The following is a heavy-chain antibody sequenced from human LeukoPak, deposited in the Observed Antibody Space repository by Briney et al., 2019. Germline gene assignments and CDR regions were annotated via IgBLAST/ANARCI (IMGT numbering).Heavy chain of an antibody. D-gene: IGHD3-10*01. CDR3: TSRSYYTGGLDY. CDR1: GFTFSSYA. Sequence: GRSLRLSCAASGFTFSSYAMHWVRQAPGKGLEWVGRIKSKTDGGTTDYAAPVKGRFTISRDDSKNTLYLQMNSLKTEDTAVYYCTSRSYYTGGLDYWGQGTLVTVSS. J-gene: IGHJ4*02. V-gene: IGHV3-15*01. CDR2: IKSKTDGGTT.